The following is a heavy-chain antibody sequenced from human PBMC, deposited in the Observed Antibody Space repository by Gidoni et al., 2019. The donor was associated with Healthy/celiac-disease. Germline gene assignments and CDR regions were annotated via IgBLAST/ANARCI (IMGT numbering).Heavy chain of an antibody. V-gene: IGHV3-11*05. J-gene: IGHJ3*02. D-gene: IGHD3-22*01. CDR1: GFTFSGYY. Sequence: QVQLVESGGCLVKPGASLKLSCARSGFTFSGYYVSWIRQAPGKGLEWVSYISSSSSYTNYADSVKGRFTISRDNAKNSLYLQMNSLRAEDTAVYYCARDYYDSSGNSPPDAFDIWGQGTMVTVSS. CDR2: ISSSSSYT. CDR3: ARDYYDSSGNSPPDAFDI.